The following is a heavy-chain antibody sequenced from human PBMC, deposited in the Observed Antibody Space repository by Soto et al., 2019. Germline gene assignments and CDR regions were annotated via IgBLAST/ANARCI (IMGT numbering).Heavy chain of an antibody. Sequence: EVQLLESGGGLVQPGGSLRLSCAASGFTFSSYAVSWVRQAPGKGLEWVSAISGSGGSTYYADDVKGRCTISRDNSKNTLYLQMNSLRAEDTAVYYCAKKGARYGGDRWGQGTLVTVSS. D-gene: IGHD2-21*01. V-gene: IGHV3-23*01. CDR3: AKKGARYGGDR. CDR1: GFTFSSYA. J-gene: IGHJ4*02. CDR2: ISGSGGST.